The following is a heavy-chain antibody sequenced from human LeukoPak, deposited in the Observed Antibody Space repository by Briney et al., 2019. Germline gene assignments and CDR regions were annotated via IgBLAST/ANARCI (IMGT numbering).Heavy chain of an antibody. J-gene: IGHJ6*03. CDR3: TQNIGGYSHVYYVDV. Sequence: PSETLSLTCNVSGGSLISGGPYWGWIRQHPGQGLEWIGYIYYSGSTYYNPSLRSRVTISVDTSNNQFSLKLTSVTAADTATYYCTQNIGGYSHVYYVDVWGKGTTVTVSS. D-gene: IGHD5-18*01. CDR2: IYYSGST. CDR1: GGSLISGGPY. V-gene: IGHV4-31*03.